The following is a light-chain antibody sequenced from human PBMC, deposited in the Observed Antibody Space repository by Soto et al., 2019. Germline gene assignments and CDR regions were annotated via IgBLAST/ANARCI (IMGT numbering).Light chain of an antibody. CDR2: GAS. V-gene: IGKV3-20*01. J-gene: IGKJ1*01. CDR1: QSVSSSY. CDR3: HHYGSSPCT. Sequence: EIVLTQSPGTRSLSPGERATLSCRASQSVSSSYLAWYQQKPGQAPRLLIYGASSRATGIPVRFSGSGSATDFTLTISRLEPEDFAVYYFHHYGSSPCTFGQGTKVEIK.